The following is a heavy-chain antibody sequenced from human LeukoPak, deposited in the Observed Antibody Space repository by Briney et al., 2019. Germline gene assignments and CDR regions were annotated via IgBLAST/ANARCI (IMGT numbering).Heavy chain of an antibody. CDR1: GGTFSSYA. D-gene: IGHD3-3*01. CDR3: ARAPITIFGVVIYYYYGMDV. J-gene: IGHJ6*02. Sequence: ASVKVSCKASGGTFSSYAISWVRQAPGQGLEWMGGIIPIFGTANYAQKFQGRVTITADESTSTAYMELSSLRSEDTAVYYCARAPITIFGVVIYYYYGMDVWAKGPRSPSP. V-gene: IGHV1-69*13. CDR2: IIPIFGTA.